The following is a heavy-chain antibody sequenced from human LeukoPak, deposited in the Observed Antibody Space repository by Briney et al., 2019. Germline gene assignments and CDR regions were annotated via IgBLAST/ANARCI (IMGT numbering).Heavy chain of an antibody. D-gene: IGHD6-19*01. J-gene: IGHJ4*02. CDR3: ARGASGYSSGWYIY. CDR2: IIPIFGTA. Sequence: SVKVSCKASGGTFSSYAISWVRQAPGQGLEWMGGIIPIFGTANYAQKFQGRVTITADKSTSTAYMELSSLRSEDTAVYYCARGASGYSSGWYIYWGQGTLVTVSS. CDR1: GGTFSSYA. V-gene: IGHV1-69*06.